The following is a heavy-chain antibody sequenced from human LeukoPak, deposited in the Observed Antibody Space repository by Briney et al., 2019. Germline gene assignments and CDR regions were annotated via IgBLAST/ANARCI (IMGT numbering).Heavy chain of an antibody. CDR1: GGSISSSSYY. CDR3: ARFLQGASGLHESAFDI. Sequence: SETLSLTCTVSGGSISSSSYYWGWVRQPPGKGLEWIVSVYYSGGTYYNPSLESRLTISVDTSNNRFSLKLKSVTAADTAVYYCARFLQGASGLHESAFDIWGQGTMVTVSS. V-gene: IGHV4-39*02. CDR2: VYYSGGT. J-gene: IGHJ3*02. D-gene: IGHD3-10*01.